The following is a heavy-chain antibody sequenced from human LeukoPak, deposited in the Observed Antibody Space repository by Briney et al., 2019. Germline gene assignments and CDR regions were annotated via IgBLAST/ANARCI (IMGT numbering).Heavy chain of an antibody. CDR1: GFTFSTYW. CDR2: INVHGSST. D-gene: IGHD3-22*01. J-gene: IGHJ3*02. Sequence: SGGSLRLSCAASGFTFSTYWMHWVRQAPGKGLVWVSRINVHGSSTGYADSVKGRFTISRDNAKNTLYLQMNSLGAEDTAVYYCARPYYYDSSGYLGAFDIWGQGTMVTVSS. CDR3: ARPYYYDSSGYLGAFDI. V-gene: IGHV3-74*01.